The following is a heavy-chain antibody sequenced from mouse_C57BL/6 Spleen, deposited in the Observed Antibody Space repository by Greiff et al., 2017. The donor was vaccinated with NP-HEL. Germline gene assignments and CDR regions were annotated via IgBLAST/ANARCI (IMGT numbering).Heavy chain of an antibody. CDR2: INPGSGGT. J-gene: IGHJ3*01. V-gene: IGHV1-54*01. Sequence: QVQLHHSLSELVRPGTSVKVSCKTSGYAFTNYLIEWVKQRPGQGLEWIGVINPGSGGTNYNEKFKGKATLTADKSSSTAYMQLSSLTSEDSAVYFCAREGYYGPFAYWGQGTLVTVSA. D-gene: IGHD1-1*01. CDR1: GYAFTNYL. CDR3: AREGYYGPFAY.